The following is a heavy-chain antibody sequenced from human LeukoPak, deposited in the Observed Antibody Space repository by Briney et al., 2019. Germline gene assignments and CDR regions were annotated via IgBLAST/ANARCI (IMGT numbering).Heavy chain of an antibody. CDR1: GFTFSSYW. Sequence: GGSLRLSCAASGFTFSSYWMSWVRQAPGKGLEWVANIKHDGSEIYYVDSMKGRFTISRDNAKNSLYLQMNSLRAEDTAVYYCARLAADYYDSSGYYSYWGQGTLVTVSS. CDR2: IKHDGSEI. V-gene: IGHV3-7*01. J-gene: IGHJ4*02. CDR3: ARLAADYYDSSGYYSY. D-gene: IGHD3-22*01.